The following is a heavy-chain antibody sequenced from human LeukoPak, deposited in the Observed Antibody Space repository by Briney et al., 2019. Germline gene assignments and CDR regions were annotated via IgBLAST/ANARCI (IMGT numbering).Heavy chain of an antibody. V-gene: IGHV3-21*01. Sequence: GGSLRLSCAASGFTFSSYSMNWVRQAPGKGLEWVSSISSGSSYIYYADSVKGRFTISRDNAKNSLYLQMNSLRAEDTAVYYCAKVDTAMGSLDAFDIWGQGTMVTVSS. J-gene: IGHJ3*02. D-gene: IGHD5-18*01. CDR1: GFTFSSYS. CDR2: ISSGSSYI. CDR3: AKVDTAMGSLDAFDI.